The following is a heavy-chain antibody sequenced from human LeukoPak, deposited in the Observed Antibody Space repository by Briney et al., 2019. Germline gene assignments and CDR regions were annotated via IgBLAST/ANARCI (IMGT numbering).Heavy chain of an antibody. CDR3: AKIEVVPAAMPSYYYYYGMDV. CDR2: INSDGSWT. D-gene: IGHD2-2*01. CDR1: GNYW. Sequence: GGSLRLSCAASGNYWMHWVRQAPGKGLVWVSHINSDGSWTSYADSVKGRFTISRDNSKNTLYLQMNSLRAEDTAVYYCAKIEVVPAAMPSYYYYYGMDVWGQGTTVTVSS. V-gene: IGHV3-74*01. J-gene: IGHJ6*02.